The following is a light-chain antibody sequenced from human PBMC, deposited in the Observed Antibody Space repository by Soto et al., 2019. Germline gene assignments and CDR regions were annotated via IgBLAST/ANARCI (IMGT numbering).Light chain of an antibody. V-gene: IGKV3-15*01. CDR3: QQYNNWQFT. Sequence: DIVMTQSPATLSVSPGERATLSCRASQSVSSNLAWYQQKPGQAPRLLIYGASTRATGIPARFSGSGSGTDFTLTISSLQSEDYAAYYCQQYNNWQFTFGPGTKVDIK. CDR1: QSVSSN. CDR2: GAS. J-gene: IGKJ3*01.